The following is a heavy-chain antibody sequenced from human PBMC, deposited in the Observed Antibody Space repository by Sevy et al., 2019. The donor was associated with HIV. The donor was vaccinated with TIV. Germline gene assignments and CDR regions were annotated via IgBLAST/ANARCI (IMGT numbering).Heavy chain of an antibody. Sequence: GGSLRLSCAASGFNFSPYAMHWVRQGPGKGLEWVATISSDGSTRSYVDSVKGRFSISRDNSKNTLYLQMNNLTPEDTAVFYCAKEGYYYDSRSSDWFDPWGQGTLVTVSS. CDR2: ISSDGSTR. D-gene: IGHD3-22*01. V-gene: IGHV3-30*18. J-gene: IGHJ5*02. CDR3: AKEGYYYDSRSSDWFDP. CDR1: GFNFSPYA.